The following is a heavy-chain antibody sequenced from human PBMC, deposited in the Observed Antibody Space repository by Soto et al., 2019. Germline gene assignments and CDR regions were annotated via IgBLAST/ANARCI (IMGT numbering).Heavy chain of an antibody. CDR1: GGSVSTYT. J-gene: IGHJ5*02. CDR3: ARAGPRTSCTGDDCQQLYNWIDP. D-gene: IGHD1-1*01. V-gene: IGHV1-69*13. Sequence: SVEVSCKASGGSVSTYTITWVRQAPGQGLEWMGGIIPLFGSTTYAQKFQGRVTLTADDSTSTAYMALSSLTSEDTAVYYCARAGPRTSCTGDDCQQLYNWIDPCRQGTLVPAS. CDR2: IIPLFGST.